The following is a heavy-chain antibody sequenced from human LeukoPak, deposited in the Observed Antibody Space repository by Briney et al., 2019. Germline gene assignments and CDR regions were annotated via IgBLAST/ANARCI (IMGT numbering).Heavy chain of an antibody. CDR3: ARVRGELLSDAFDI. V-gene: IGHV1-69*11. D-gene: IGHD1-26*01. CDR1: GGTFSSYA. CDR2: IIPILGTA. Sequence: SVKVSCKASGGTFSSYAISWVRQAPGQGLEWMGRIIPILGTANYAQKFQGRVTITADESTSTAYMELSSLRSEDTAVYYCARVRGELLSDAFDIWGQGTMVTVSS. J-gene: IGHJ3*02.